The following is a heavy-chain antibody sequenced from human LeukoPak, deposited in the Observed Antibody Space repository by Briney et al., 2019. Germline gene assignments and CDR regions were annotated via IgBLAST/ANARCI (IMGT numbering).Heavy chain of an antibody. CDR3: ARGWYGDYGDY. J-gene: IGHJ4*02. CDR2: IYYSGST. Sequence: SETLSLTCTVSGGSISSYYWSWIRQPPGKGLEWIGYIYYSGSTNYNPSLKSRDTISVDTSKNQFSLKLSSVTAADTAVSYCARGWYGDYGDYWGQGTLVTVSS. V-gene: IGHV4-59*01. CDR1: GGSISSYY. D-gene: IGHD2-15*01.